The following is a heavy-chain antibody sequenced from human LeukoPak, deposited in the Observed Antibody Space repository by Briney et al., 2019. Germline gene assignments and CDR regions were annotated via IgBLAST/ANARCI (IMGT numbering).Heavy chain of an antibody. CDR3: AREYSSGWVSAFDI. J-gene: IGHJ3*02. Sequence: GGSLRLSCAASGFTFSSYEMNWVRQAPGKGLEWVSYISSSGTTIYYADSVKGRFTISRDNARNSLYLHMNSLRAEDTAVYYCAREYSSGWVSAFDIWGQGTMVTVSS. CDR1: GFTFSSYE. CDR2: ISSSGTTI. D-gene: IGHD6-19*01. V-gene: IGHV3-48*03.